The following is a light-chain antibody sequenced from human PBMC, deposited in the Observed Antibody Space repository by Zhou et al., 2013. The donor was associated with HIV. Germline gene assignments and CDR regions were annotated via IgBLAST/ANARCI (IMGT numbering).Light chain of an antibody. Sequence: EALVTQSPLSLPVTLGQPASISCRSSQSLVHNDGNTYLNWFQQRPGQSPRRLIYKISNRDSGVSKRFSGSGSGADFTLEISRVEAEDVGVYYCMQGTYWPYTFGQGTKLEVK. J-gene: IGKJ2*01. CDR3: MQGTYWPYT. CDR1: QSLVHNDGNTY. V-gene: IGKV2-30*02. CDR2: KIS.